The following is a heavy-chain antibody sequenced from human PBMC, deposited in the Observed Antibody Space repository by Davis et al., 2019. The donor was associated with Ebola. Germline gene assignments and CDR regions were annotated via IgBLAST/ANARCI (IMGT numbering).Heavy chain of an antibody. D-gene: IGHD3-10*01. V-gene: IGHV1-18*01. CDR1: GYTFTSYG. Sequence: AASVKVSCKASGYTFTSYGISWVRQAPGPGLEWMGWISAYNGNTNYAQKLQGRVTMTTDTSTSTAYMELRSLRSDDTAVYYCARAPYYYGSGSFDYWGQGTLVNVSS. CDR2: ISAYNGNT. CDR3: ARAPYYYGSGSFDY. J-gene: IGHJ4*02.